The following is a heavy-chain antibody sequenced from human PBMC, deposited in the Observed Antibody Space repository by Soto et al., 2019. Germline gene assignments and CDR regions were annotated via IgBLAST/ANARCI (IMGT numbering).Heavy chain of an antibody. CDR2: IWYDGSEK. V-gene: IGHV3-33*01. J-gene: IGHJ6*03. CDR1: GFTFSAYG. Sequence: LRLSCAASGFTFSAYGIHWVRQAPGKGLEWVAVIWYDGSEKYYVDSVKGRFTISRDNAKNSLYLQMNSLRAEDTAVYYCARGRGRVALVPAVYYHYFMDVWGKGSSVTVSS. CDR3: ARGRGRVALVPAVYYHYFMDV. D-gene: IGHD2-2*01.